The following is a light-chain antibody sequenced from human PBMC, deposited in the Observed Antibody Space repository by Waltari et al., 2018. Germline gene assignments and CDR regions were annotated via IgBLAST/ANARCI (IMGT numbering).Light chain of an antibody. Sequence: IVLTHSPGPLSLSPGERAPLSCRASQSVSRSLAWYQQKPGQAPKLLIYGASTRATGIPDRFTGSGSGTDFSLTISSLEPEDFAIYFCQHYVRLPATFGQGTKVEIK. J-gene: IGKJ1*01. CDR2: GAS. CDR1: QSVSRS. V-gene: IGKV3-20*01. CDR3: QHYVRLPAT.